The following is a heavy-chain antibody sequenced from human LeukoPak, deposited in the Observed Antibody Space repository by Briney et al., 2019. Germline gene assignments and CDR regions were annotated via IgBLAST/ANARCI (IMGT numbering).Heavy chain of an antibody. Sequence: GGSLRLSCAASGFTVSSNYMSWVRQAPGKGLEWVSVIYSGGSTYYADSVKGRFTISRDNSKNTLYLQMNSLRAEDTAVYYCARGPYYYGSGFKFANWLDPWGQGTLVTVSS. D-gene: IGHD3-10*01. CDR1: GFTVSSNY. CDR2: IYSGGST. J-gene: IGHJ5*02. V-gene: IGHV3-66*01. CDR3: ARGPYYYGSGFKFANWLDP.